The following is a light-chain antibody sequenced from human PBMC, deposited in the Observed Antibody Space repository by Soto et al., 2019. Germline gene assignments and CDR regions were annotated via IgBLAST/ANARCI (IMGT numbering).Light chain of an antibody. CDR3: QQLNNYPRT. CDR1: QDIRSD. CDR2: TAS. V-gene: IGKV1-9*01. J-gene: IGKJ1*01. Sequence: IQMTQSPSSLSASVGDRITITCRASQDIRSDLAWYQQKPGKAPKLLSSTASTLQSGVPSRFRGSGSGTEFTLTISSLKPEDFETYYCQQLNNYPRTFGQGTKVDIK.